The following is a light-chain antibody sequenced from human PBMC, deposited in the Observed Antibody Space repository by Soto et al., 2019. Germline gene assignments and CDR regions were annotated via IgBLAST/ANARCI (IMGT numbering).Light chain of an antibody. CDR3: QQYNNWPPYT. CDR2: GAS. V-gene: IGKV3-15*01. CDR1: QSVSTN. J-gene: IGKJ2*01. Sequence: EIVMTQSPATLSVSPGERATLSCRASQSVSTNLAWYQHKPGQTPRLVIYGASTRATGIPARFSGSGSGTEFTLTISSLQSEDFAVYYCQQYNNWPPYTFGQGTKLEIK.